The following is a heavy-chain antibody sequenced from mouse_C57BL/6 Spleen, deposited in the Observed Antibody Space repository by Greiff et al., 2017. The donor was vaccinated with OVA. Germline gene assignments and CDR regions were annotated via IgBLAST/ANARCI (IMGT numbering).Heavy chain of an antibody. J-gene: IGHJ3*01. CDR2: LDPEDGDT. Sequence: EVQLQQSGAELVRPGASVKLSCTASGFNIKDYYMHWVKQRPEQGLEWIGRLDPEDGDTEYAPTFQGKATMTADTSSNTAYLQLSSLTSEDTAVYYCTTDYGSSSSGCAYWGQGTLVTVSA. CDR1: GFNIKDYY. CDR3: TTDYGSSSSGCAY. D-gene: IGHD1-1*01. V-gene: IGHV14-1*01.